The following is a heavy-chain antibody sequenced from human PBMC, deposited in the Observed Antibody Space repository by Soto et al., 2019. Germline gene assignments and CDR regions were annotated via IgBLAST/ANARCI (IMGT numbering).Heavy chain of an antibody. CDR3: AREQLDGIYCGGACLHDAFDI. V-gene: IGHV1-18*01. CDR2: ISAYNGNT. Sequence: ASVKVSCKASGYTFTSYGISWVRQAPGQGLEWMGWISAYNGNTNYAQKLQGRVTMTTDTSTSTAYMELRSLRSDDTAVYYCAREQLDGIYCGGACLHDAFDIWGQGTMVTVSS. D-gene: IGHD2-21*02. J-gene: IGHJ3*02. CDR1: GYTFTSYG.